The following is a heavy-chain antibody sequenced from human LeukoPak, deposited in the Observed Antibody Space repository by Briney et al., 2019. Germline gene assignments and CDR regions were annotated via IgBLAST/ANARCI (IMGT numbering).Heavy chain of an antibody. CDR2: IDPNSGGT. CDR3: ARANCSGGSCYLAEFDY. D-gene: IGHD2-15*01. CDR1: GYTFTGYY. J-gene: IGHJ4*02. Sequence: ASVKVSCKASGYTFTGYYMHWVPQAPGQGLEWMGWIDPNSGGTNYAQKFQGRVTMTRDTSISTAYMELSRLRSHDAAVYYCARANCSGGSCYLAEFDYCGQGTLVTVSS. V-gene: IGHV1-2*02.